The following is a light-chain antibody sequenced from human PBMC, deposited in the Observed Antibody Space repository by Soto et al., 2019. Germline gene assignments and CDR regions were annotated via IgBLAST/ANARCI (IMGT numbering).Light chain of an antibody. CDR3: QQYGSAPRT. V-gene: IGKV3-20*01. Sequence: EIVLTQSPGTLSLSPGERAILSCRASQSVSSDSLAWYRQKPGQAPRLLVYDASSRATGIPDRFSGSGSGTAFTVTISRLEPEGFAVYYCQQYGSAPRTFGQGTKVEIK. CDR1: QSVSSDS. J-gene: IGKJ1*01. CDR2: DAS.